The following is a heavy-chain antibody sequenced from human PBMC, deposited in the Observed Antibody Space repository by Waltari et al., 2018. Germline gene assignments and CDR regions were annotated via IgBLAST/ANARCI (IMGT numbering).Heavy chain of an antibody. J-gene: IGHJ5*02. Sequence: QVQLVQSGAEVKKPGASVKVSCKASGYTFTSYGISWVRQAPGPGLEWMGWSSAYNGNTNNATKLQGRGTMTTDTSTSTAYMELRSLRSDDTAVYYCARVMGCSSTSCYKSGWFDPWGQGTLVTVSS. CDR1: GYTFTSYG. D-gene: IGHD2-2*02. CDR2: SSAYNGNT. V-gene: IGHV1-18*01. CDR3: ARVMGCSSTSCYKSGWFDP.